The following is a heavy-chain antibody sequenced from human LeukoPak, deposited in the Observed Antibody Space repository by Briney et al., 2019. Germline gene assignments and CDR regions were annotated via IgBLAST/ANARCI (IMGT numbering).Heavy chain of an antibody. CDR2: ISSSSSYI. CDR3: ALTIFGVVTPDY. V-gene: IGHV3-21*01. D-gene: IGHD3-3*01. Sequence: PGGSLRLSCAASGFTFSSYSMKWVRQAPGEGLGWVSSISSSSSYIYYADSVKGRFTISRDNSKNTLYLQMNSLRAEDTAVYYCALTIFGVVTPDYWGQGTLVTVSS. J-gene: IGHJ4*02. CDR1: GFTFSSYS.